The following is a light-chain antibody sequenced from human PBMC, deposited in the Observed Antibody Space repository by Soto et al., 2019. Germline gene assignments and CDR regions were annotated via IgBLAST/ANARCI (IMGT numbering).Light chain of an antibody. V-gene: IGKV3-20*01. J-gene: IGKJ2*01. CDR2: STS. Sequence: EIVLTQSPGTLSLSPGERATLSCRASQRISSTYLAWSQQKPGQAPRLLIYSTSNRATGIPDRFRGSGSGTHFTLTISRLEPEDFAVYFCHQYDSAPRTFGQGTKLEIK. CDR3: HQYDSAPRT. CDR1: QRISSTY.